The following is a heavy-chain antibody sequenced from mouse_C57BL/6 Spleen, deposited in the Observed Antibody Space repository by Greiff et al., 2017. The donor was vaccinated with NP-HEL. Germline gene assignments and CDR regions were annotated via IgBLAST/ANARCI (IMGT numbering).Heavy chain of an antibody. V-gene: IGHV3-6*01. CDR1: GYSFTSGYY. CDR2: ISYDGSN. Sequence: EVKLQESGPGLVKPSQSLSLTCSVTGYSFTSGYYWNWIRQFPGNNLEWMGYISYDGSNNYNPSFKNRISITRDTSKNQFFLKLNSVTTEDTATYYCARRVYGYDDAMDYWGQGTSVTVSS. J-gene: IGHJ4*01. CDR3: ARRVYGYDDAMDY. D-gene: IGHD2-2*01.